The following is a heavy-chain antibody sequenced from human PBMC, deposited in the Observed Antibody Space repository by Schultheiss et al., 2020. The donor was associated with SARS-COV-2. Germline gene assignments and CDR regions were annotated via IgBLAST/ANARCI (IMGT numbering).Heavy chain of an antibody. CDR2: IYYSGST. V-gene: IGHV4-61*08. CDR3: ARLGKGATIDY. J-gene: IGHJ4*02. D-gene: IGHD1-26*01. CDR1: GGSISSGGYY. Sequence: SETLSLTCTVSGGSISSGGYYWSWIRQHPGKGLEWIGYIYYSGSTNYNPSLKSRVTISVDTSKNQFSLKLSSVTAADTAVYYCARLGKGATIDYWGQGTLVTVSS.